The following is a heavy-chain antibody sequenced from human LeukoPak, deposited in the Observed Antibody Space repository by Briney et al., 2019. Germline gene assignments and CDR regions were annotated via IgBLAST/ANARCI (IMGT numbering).Heavy chain of an antibody. D-gene: IGHD3-22*01. CDR3: ARRAGDYSHPYDY. J-gene: IGHJ4*02. V-gene: IGHV3-53*01. CDR1: GFTVSSNS. CDR2: IYTTGST. Sequence: GGSLRLSCTVSGFTVSSNSMSWIRQAPGKGLEWVSFIYTTGSTHNSDSVKGRFTISRDSSKNTLYLQMNSLSTEDTAVYYCARRAGDYSHPYDYWGQGTLVTVSS.